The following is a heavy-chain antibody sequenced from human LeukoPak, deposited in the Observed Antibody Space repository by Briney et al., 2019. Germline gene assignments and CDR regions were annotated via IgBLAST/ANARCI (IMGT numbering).Heavy chain of an antibody. CDR2: ISGSGDST. J-gene: IGHJ3*01. CDR1: GFTFSTYA. V-gene: IGHV3-23*01. D-gene: IGHD4/OR15-4a*01. CDR3: TRGPGSLNAFDF. Sequence: GGSLRLSCAASGFTFSTYAVTWVRQAPGKGLEWVSTISGSGDSTYYADSVKGRFTISRDNSKDTLYLQMSSVRVDDTAVYYCTRGPGSLNAFDFWGQGTMVTVSS.